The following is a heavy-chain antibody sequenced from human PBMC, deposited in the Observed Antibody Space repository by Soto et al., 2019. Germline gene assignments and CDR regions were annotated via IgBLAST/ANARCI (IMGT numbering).Heavy chain of an antibody. CDR1: GGTFSSYT. CDR3: ARVGSSSWYSYSDY. D-gene: IGHD6-13*01. Sequence: SVKVSCKASGGTFSSYTISWVRQAPGQGLEWMGRIIPILGIANYAQKFQGRVTITADKSTSTAYMELSSLRSEDTAVYYCARVGSSSWYSYSDYWGQGTLVTVSS. J-gene: IGHJ4*02. CDR2: IIPILGIA. V-gene: IGHV1-69*02.